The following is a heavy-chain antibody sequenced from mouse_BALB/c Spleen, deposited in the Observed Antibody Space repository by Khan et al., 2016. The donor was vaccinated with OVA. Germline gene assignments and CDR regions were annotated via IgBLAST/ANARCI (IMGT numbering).Heavy chain of an antibody. Sequence: DLVKPGASVKLSCKASSYTFTSYWIYWIKQRPGEGLEWIGRLGPGSGSTYYNEMFKDKATLTVDTSSSTSYIQLSSLSSEDSAVYFCAISNYYGGSLYAMDYWGQGTSVTVSS. D-gene: IGHD1-1*01. CDR2: LGPGSGST. J-gene: IGHJ4*01. V-gene: IGHV1S41*01. CDR1: SYTFTSYW. CDR3: AISNYYGGSLYAMDY.